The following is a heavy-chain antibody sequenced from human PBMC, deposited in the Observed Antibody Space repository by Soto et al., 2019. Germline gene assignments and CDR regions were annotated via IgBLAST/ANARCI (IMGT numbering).Heavy chain of an antibody. CDR3: ASGGDASGHHAFDV. Sequence: GESLKISCQGSGYTFSNHWINWVRLVPGKGLEWMGIIFSRDSDTRYSPSLQGQVIISVDKSTNTAYLQWSSLKASATAMYSCASGGDASGHHAFDVWGLGTMVTVS. D-gene: IGHD6-19*01. CDR1: GYTFSNHW. CDR2: IFSRDSDT. V-gene: IGHV5-51*01. J-gene: IGHJ3*01.